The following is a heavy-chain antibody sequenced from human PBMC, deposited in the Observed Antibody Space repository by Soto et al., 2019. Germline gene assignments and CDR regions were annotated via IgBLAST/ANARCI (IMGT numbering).Heavy chain of an antibody. CDR1: GFTFSSYA. CDR2: ISGSGGST. J-gene: IGHJ4*02. Sequence: GGSRRLSCAASGFTFSSYAMNWVRQAPGKGLEWVSVISGSGGSTYYADSVKGRFTISRDNSKNTLYLQMNSLRADDTAVYYCASRSSGWYFDYWGQGTLVTVS. V-gene: IGHV3-23*01. CDR3: ASRSSGWYFDY. D-gene: IGHD6-19*01.